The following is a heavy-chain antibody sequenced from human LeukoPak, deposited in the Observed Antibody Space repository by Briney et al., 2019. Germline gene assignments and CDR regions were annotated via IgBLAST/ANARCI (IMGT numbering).Heavy chain of an antibody. V-gene: IGHV3-21*01. CDR2: ISSSSSYI. D-gene: IGHD3-3*01. CDR1: GFTFSSYS. Sequence: GGSLRLSCAASGFTFSSYSMNWVRQAPGKGLEWVSSISSSSSYIYYADSVKGRFTISRDNAKNSLYLQMNSLRAEDTAVYYCARDRAVGVLRFLEWPNDAFDIWGQGTMVTVSS. CDR3: ARDRAVGVLRFLEWPNDAFDI. J-gene: IGHJ3*02.